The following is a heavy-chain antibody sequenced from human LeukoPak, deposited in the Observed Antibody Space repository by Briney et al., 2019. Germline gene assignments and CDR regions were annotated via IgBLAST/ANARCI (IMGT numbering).Heavy chain of an antibody. CDR3: AREENGGVYDDGFDI. J-gene: IGHJ3*02. CDR2: IYSGGST. Sequence: GGSLRLSCAASGFTVSSNYMSWVRQAPGKGLEWVSVIYSGGSTYYADSVKGRFTISRDDSKNTLYLQMNSLRTEDTAVYYCAREENGGVYDDGFDIWGHGTMVTVSS. V-gene: IGHV3-53*01. D-gene: IGHD5/OR15-5a*01. CDR1: GFTVSSNY.